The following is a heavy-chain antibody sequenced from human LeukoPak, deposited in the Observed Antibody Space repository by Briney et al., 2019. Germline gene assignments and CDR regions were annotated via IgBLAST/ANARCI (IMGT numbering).Heavy chain of an antibody. Sequence: SETLSLTCTVSGYSISSGYYWGWIRQPPGKGLEWIGSIYHSGSTYYNPSLKSRVTISVDTSKNQFSLKLSSVTAADTAVCYCAGDEQQLGWFDPWGQGTLVTVSS. CDR1: GYSISSGYY. CDR2: IYHSGST. D-gene: IGHD6-13*01. J-gene: IGHJ5*02. V-gene: IGHV4-38-2*02. CDR3: AGDEQQLGWFDP.